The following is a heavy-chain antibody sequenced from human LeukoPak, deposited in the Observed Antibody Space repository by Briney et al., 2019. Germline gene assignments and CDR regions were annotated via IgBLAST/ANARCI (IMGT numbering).Heavy chain of an antibody. CDR2: ISSSSSYI. CDR3: AKSLYSSGRHDI. Sequence: GGSLRLSCAASGFTFSSYSMNWVRQAPGKGLEWVSSISSSSSYIYYADSVKGRFTISRDNAKNSLYLQMNSLRAEDTAVYYCAKSLYSSGRHDIWGQGTMVTVSS. J-gene: IGHJ3*02. D-gene: IGHD6-19*01. V-gene: IGHV3-21*01. CDR1: GFTFSSYS.